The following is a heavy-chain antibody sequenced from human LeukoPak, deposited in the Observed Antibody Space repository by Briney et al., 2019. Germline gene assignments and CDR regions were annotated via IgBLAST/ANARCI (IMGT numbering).Heavy chain of an antibody. V-gene: IGHV3-30*18. D-gene: IGHD5-18*01. Sequence: GGSLRLSCAASGFTFSSYGMHWVRQAPGKGLEWVAVISYDGSNKYYADSVKDRFTISRDNSKNTLYLQMNSLRAEDTAVYYCAKTDTAMEFDYWGQGTLVTVSS. CDR2: ISYDGSNK. CDR1: GFTFSSYG. CDR3: AKTDTAMEFDY. J-gene: IGHJ4*02.